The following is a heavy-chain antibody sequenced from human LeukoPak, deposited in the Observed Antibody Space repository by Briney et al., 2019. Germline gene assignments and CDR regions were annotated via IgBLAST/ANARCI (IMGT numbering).Heavy chain of an antibody. CDR1: GGSISSSNYY. CDR2: IYYSGST. D-gene: IGHD6-13*01. Sequence: SETLSLTCTVSGGSISSSNYYWGWLRQPPGKGLEWIGSIYYSGSTDYNPSLKSRVTISVDTSKNQFSLKLSSVTAADTAVYYCARHSAAEHYMDVWGKGTTVTVSS. V-gene: IGHV4-39*01. J-gene: IGHJ6*03. CDR3: ARHSAAEHYMDV.